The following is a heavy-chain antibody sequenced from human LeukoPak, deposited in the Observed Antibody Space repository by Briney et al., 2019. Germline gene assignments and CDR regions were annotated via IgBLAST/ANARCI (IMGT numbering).Heavy chain of an antibody. CDR2: IYPDDSDT. D-gene: IGHD6-19*01. CDR3: ARQTSVAATFDY. J-gene: IGHJ4*02. Sequence: GESLKISCKGSGYSFTSYWIGWVRQMPGRGLEWMGIIYPDDSDTRYSPSFQGQVTISADKSISTAYLQWSSLKASDSAMYFCARQTSVAATFDYWGQGTLVTVSS. V-gene: IGHV5-51*01. CDR1: GYSFTSYW.